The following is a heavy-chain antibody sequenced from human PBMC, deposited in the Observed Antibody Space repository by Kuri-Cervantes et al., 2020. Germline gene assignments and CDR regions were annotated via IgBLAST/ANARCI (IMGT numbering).Heavy chain of an antibody. CDR3: ARGGLYDHPVYYYGMDV. Sequence: GESLKISCAASGFTFSSYSMNWARQAPGKGLEWVSSISSSSSYIYYADSVKGRFTISRGNAKNSLYLQMNSLRAEDTAVYYCARGGLYDHPVYYYGMDVWGQGTTVTVSS. CDR2: ISSSSSYI. CDR1: GFTFSSYS. D-gene: IGHD3-3*01. J-gene: IGHJ6*02. V-gene: IGHV3-21*01.